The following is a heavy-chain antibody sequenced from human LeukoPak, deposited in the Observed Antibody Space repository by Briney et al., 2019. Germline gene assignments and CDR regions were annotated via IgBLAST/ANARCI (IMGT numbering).Heavy chain of an antibody. D-gene: IGHD3-3*01. CDR2: IYYSGAT. CDR3: AREWVPRFASTWNWIDP. Sequence: SETLSLTCSVSGVSITSGVFYWSWVRQHPGKGLEWIDYIYYSGATYYNPSLMSRVSVSVDTSKNQFSLKLRSVTAADTAVYYCAREWVPRFASTWNWIDPWGQGTLVTVSS. J-gene: IGHJ5*02. CDR1: GVSITSGVFY. V-gene: IGHV4-31*03.